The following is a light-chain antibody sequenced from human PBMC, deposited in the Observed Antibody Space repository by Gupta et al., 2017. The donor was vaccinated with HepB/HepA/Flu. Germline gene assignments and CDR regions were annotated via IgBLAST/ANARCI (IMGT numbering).Light chain of an antibody. V-gene: IGKV3-20*01. J-gene: IGKJ5*01. CDR2: GAS. Sequence: DIVLTLSPGTLSLSPGERATLSCRARQSVSSSYLAWYQQKPGQAPRLLIYGASRRATGIPDSFSGSGSGTDFTLTISRLEPEDFALYYCQQYGSSITFGQGTRLEIK. CDR3: QQYGSSIT. CDR1: QSVSSSY.